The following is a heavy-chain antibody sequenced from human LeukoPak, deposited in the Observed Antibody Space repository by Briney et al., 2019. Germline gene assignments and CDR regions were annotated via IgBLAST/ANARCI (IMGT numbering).Heavy chain of an antibody. Sequence: GGSLRLSCAASGFTFSSYAMHWVRQAPGKGLEWVAVISYDGSNKYYADSVKGRFTISRDNAKNSLYLQMTSLRAEDTAIYYCARITGTIDCSSATCPADYWGQGTLVTVSS. J-gene: IGHJ4*02. V-gene: IGHV3-30*04. D-gene: IGHD2-2*01. CDR1: GFTFSSYA. CDR3: ARITGTIDCSSATCPADY. CDR2: ISYDGSNK.